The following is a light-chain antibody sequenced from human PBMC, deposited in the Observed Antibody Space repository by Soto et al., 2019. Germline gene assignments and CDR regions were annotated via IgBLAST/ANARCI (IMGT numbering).Light chain of an antibody. Sequence: DIPMTQSPSNLSASVGDRVTITCRASQSISTWLAWYQQKPGKAPKLLIYDASSLESGVPSRFSGSGSGTEFTLTISSLQPDDFATYYCQQYNSFPWTFGQGTKVEIK. V-gene: IGKV1-5*01. J-gene: IGKJ1*01. CDR1: QSISTW. CDR3: QQYNSFPWT. CDR2: DAS.